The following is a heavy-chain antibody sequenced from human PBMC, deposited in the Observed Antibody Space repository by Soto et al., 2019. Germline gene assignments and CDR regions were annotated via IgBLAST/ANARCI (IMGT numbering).Heavy chain of an antibody. CDR3: ARDPTAAGDYYYYGMDV. J-gene: IGHJ6*02. D-gene: IGHD6-13*01. CDR2: IIPIFGTA. Sequence: SVKVSCKASGGTFSSYAISWVRQDPGQGLEWMGGIIPIFGTANYAQKFQGRVTITADESTSTAYMELSSLRSEDTAVYYCARDPTAAGDYYYYGMDVWGQGTTVTVSS. V-gene: IGHV1-69*13. CDR1: GGTFSSYA.